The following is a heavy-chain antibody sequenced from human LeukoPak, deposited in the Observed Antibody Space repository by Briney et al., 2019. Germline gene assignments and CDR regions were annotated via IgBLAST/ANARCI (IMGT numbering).Heavy chain of an antibody. J-gene: IGHJ3*02. D-gene: IGHD3-10*01. CDR2: IYYSGST. CDR1: GASITNYY. V-gene: IGHV4-59*01. Sequence: PSETLSLTCTVSGASITNYYWSWLRQPPGKGLEWIGYIYYSGSTNYNPSLNSRVTISIDKSKNQFSLTLNSVNAADTAVYYCARDRGYLDGFNIWGQGTMLTVSS. CDR3: ARDRGYLDGFNI.